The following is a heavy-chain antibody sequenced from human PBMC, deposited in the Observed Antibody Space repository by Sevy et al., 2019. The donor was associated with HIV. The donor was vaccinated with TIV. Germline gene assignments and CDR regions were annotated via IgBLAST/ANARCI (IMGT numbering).Heavy chain of an antibody. V-gene: IGHV3-30-3*01. D-gene: IGHD2-21*02. CDR3: ARVAVEYCTDDCYHRFDY. CDR1: GFTFTLYA. CDR2: ISYSGTNK. J-gene: IGHJ4*02. Sequence: GGSLRLSCAASGFTFTLYAIHWVRQAPGKGLEWVALISYSGTNKYYADSVKGRFTISRHDSKNTAYLQMNNLRTYGTAVYYCARVAVEYCTDDCYHRFDYWGQGTQVTVSS.